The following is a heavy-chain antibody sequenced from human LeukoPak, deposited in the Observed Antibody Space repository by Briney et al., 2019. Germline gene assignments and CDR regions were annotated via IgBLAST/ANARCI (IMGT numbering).Heavy chain of an antibody. CDR2: IYTSGST. J-gene: IGHJ6*03. CDR1: GGSISSYY. D-gene: IGHD2-2*03. V-gene: IGHV4-4*07. Sequence: SETLSLTYTVSGGSISSYYWSWIRQPAGKGLEWIGRIYTSGSTNYNPSLKSRVTISVDTSKNQFSLKLSSVTAADTAVYYCARAPIGYCSSTSCYYYYYYYMDVWGKGTTVTVSS. CDR3: ARAPIGYCSSTSCYYYYYYYMDV.